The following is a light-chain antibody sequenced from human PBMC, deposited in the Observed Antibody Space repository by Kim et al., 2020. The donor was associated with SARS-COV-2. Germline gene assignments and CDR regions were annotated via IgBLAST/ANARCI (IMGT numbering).Light chain of an antibody. Sequence: QSLPISCTGTSSDIGGYKYVAWYQQHPGKAPKLMIYDVSKRPSGVANRFSGSKSGNTASLTISGLQAGDEADYYCSSYTSSSTYYVFGTGTKVTVL. V-gene: IGLV2-14*04. CDR1: SSDIGGYKY. J-gene: IGLJ1*01. CDR2: DVS. CDR3: SSYTSSSTYYV.